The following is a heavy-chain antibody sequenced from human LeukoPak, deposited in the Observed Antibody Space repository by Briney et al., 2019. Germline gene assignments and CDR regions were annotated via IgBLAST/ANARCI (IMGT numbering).Heavy chain of an antibody. V-gene: IGHV1-18*01. D-gene: IGHD2-2*01. CDR1: GYTFTSYG. Sequence: ASVKVSCKASGYTFTSYGISWVRQAPGQGLEWMGWISAYSGNTNYAQKLQGRVTMTTDTSTSTAYMELRSLRSDDTAVYYCARVHCSSTSCYHFDYWGQGTLVTVSS. CDR2: ISAYSGNT. CDR3: ARVHCSSTSCYHFDY. J-gene: IGHJ4*02.